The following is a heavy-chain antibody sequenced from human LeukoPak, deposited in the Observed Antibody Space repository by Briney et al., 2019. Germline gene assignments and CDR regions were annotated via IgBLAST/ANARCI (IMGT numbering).Heavy chain of an antibody. Sequence: GESLKISCKGSGYTFTTYWLGWVRQMPGKGLEWRGIIYPGDSDARYSPSFQGQVTISVDKSINTAYLQWSSRKASDSAMYYCARHAGEAVVGSFSGLDHWGQGTLVTVSS. CDR3: ARHAGEAVVGSFSGLDH. CDR2: IYPGDSDA. V-gene: IGHV5-51*01. D-gene: IGHD3-10*01. CDR1: GYTFTTYW. J-gene: IGHJ4*02.